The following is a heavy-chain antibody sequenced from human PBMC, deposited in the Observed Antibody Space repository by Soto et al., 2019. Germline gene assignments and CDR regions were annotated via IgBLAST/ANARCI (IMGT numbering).Heavy chain of an antibody. CDR2: IIPIFGTA. CDR1: GYTFTSYG. V-gene: IGHV1-69*13. J-gene: IGHJ6*02. CDR3: ASLGYCISTSCPTYYYYGMDV. D-gene: IGHD2-2*01. Sequence: PSVKVSCKASGYTFTSYGISWVRQAPGQGLEWMGGIIPIFGTANYAQKFQGRVTITADESTSTAYMELSSLRSEDTAVYYCASLGYCISTSCPTYYYYGMDVWGQGTTVTVSS.